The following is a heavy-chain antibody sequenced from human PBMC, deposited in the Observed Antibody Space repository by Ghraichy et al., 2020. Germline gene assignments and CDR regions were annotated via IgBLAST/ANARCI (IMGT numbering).Heavy chain of an antibody. Sequence: GGSLRLSCAASGFTFDDYTMHWVRQAPGKGLEWVSLISWDGGSTYYADSVKGRFTISRDNSKNSLYLQMNSLRTEDTALCYCAKDLSGLPTYWGQGTLVTVSS. V-gene: IGHV3-43*01. CDR3: AKDLSGLPTY. J-gene: IGHJ4*02. CDR2: ISWDGGST. D-gene: IGHD4-11*01. CDR1: GFTFDDYT.